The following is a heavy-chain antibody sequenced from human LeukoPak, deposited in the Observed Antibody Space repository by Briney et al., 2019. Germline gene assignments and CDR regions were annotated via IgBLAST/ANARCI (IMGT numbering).Heavy chain of an antibody. CDR3: ARGGDGGYCSSTSCYRYNWFDP. V-gene: IGHV3-48*04. CDR2: ISSSSSTI. Sequence: GSLRLSCAASGFTFSSYSMNWVRQAPGKGLEWVSYISSSSSTIYYADSVKGRFTISRDNAKNSLYLQMNSLRAEDTAVYYCARGGDGGYCSSTSCYRYNWFDPWGQGTLVTVSS. CDR1: GFTFSSYS. D-gene: IGHD2-2*01. J-gene: IGHJ5*02.